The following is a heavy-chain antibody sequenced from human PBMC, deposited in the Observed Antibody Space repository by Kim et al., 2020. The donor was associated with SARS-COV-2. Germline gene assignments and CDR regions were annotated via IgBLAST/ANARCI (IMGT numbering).Heavy chain of an antibody. V-gene: IGHV4-30-2*04. J-gene: IGHJ4*02. D-gene: IGHD6-13*01. CDR3: ARGPGIAAAGTLYY. Sequence: NPSLKSRVTMSVDTSKNQFSLKLSSVTAADTAVYYCARGPGIAAAGTLYYWGQGARVTVSS.